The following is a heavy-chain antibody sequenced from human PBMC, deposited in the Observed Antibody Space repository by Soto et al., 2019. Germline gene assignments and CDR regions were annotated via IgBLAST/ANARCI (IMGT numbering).Heavy chain of an antibody. V-gene: IGHV3-30*18. Sequence: QVQLVESGGGVVQPGRSLRLSCAASGFTFSSYGMHWVRQAPGKGLEWVAVISYDGSNKYYADSVKGRFTISRDNSKNTLYLQMNSPRAEDTAVYYCAKEGQGRGFDYWGQGTLVTVSS. CDR2: ISYDGSNK. CDR3: AKEGQGRGFDY. CDR1: GFTFSSYG. J-gene: IGHJ4*02.